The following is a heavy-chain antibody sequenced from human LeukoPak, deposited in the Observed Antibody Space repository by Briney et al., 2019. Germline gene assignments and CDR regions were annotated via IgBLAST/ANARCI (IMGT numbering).Heavy chain of an antibody. V-gene: IGHV1-8*01. CDR1: GYTFTNYD. D-gene: IGHD2-21*01. CDR3: ARDGGGGGDVGFAFDI. J-gene: IGHJ3*02. Sequence: GASVNVSCKASGYTFTNYDINWVRQASGQGLERMGWMNPNSGNTNYAQKFQGRVTITADESTSTAYMELSSLRSEDTAVYYCARDGGGGGDVGFAFDIWGQGTMVTVSS. CDR2: MNPNSGNT.